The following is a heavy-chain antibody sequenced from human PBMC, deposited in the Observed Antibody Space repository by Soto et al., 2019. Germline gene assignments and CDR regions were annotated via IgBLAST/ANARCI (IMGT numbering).Heavy chain of an antibody. V-gene: IGHV4-34*01. CDR3: ARSHTFYNYVWGNSTY. CDR2: VNLSGNT. J-gene: IGHJ4*02. Sequence: ETLCLTCSIYGGSFSPYHWSWIRQSPGKGLEWIGEVNLSGNTYYNPSFKTLVTMSVDASKNQFSLKMGSLTAADTAIYYCARSHTFYNYVWGNSTYWGQGALVTVYS. CDR1: GGSFSPYH. D-gene: IGHD3-16*01.